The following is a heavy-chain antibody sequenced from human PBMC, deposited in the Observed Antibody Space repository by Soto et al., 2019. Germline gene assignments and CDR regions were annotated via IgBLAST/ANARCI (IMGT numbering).Heavy chain of an antibody. CDR3: ATDRYGSGSYYAFDI. CDR2: FDPEDGET. D-gene: IGHD3-10*01. V-gene: IGHV1-24*01. CDR1: VYTLTELS. Sequence: ASVKVSCKVSVYTLTELSMHWVRQAPGKGLEWMGGFDPEDGETIYAQKFQGRVTMTEDTSTDTAYMELSSLRSEDTAVYYCATDRYGSGSYYAFDIWGQGTMVTVSS. J-gene: IGHJ3*02.